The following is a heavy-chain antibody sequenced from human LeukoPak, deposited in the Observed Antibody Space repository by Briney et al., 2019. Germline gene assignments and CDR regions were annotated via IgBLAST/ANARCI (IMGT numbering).Heavy chain of an antibody. V-gene: IGHV3-20*04. D-gene: IGHD3-22*01. Sequence: GGSLRLSCAASGFTFDDYGMSWVRQAPGKGLEWVSGINWNGGSTGYADSVKGRFTISRDNAKNSLYLQMNSLRAEDTAIYYCAKVKWDSSGYFDYWGQGTLVTVSS. CDR2: INWNGGST. J-gene: IGHJ4*02. CDR3: AKVKWDSSGYFDY. CDR1: GFTFDDYG.